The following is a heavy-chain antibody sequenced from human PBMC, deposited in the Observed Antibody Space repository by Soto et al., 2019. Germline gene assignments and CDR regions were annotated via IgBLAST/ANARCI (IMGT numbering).Heavy chain of an antibody. J-gene: IGHJ4*02. D-gene: IGHD5-12*01. CDR1: GYTFTSYG. CDR2: ISAYNGNT. CDR3: ARDRPRDGYNSQMDY. Sequence: QVQLVQSGAEVKKPGASVKVSCKASGYTFTSYGISWVRQAPGQGLEWMGWISAYNGNTNYAQKLQGRVTMTTDTSTSTAYMELRSLRSDDTAVDYCARDRPRDGYNSQMDYWGQGTLVTVSS. V-gene: IGHV1-18*04.